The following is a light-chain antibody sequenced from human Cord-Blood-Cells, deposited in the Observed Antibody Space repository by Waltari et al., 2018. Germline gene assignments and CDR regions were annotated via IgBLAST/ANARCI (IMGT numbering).Light chain of an antibody. CDR3: QQRSNWPIT. CDR2: DAS. J-gene: IGKJ5*01. V-gene: IGKV3-11*01. Sequence: EIVLTQSPATLSLSPGERATLSCRASQSVSSYLAWYQQKPGQAPRLLIYDASNRATGIPARFSGSGCGTDFALTISSLGPEDFAVYYCQQRSNWPITFGQGTRLEIK. CDR1: QSVSSY.